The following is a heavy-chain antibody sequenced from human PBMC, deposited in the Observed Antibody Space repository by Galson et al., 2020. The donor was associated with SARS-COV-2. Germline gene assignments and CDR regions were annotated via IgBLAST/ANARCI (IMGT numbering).Heavy chain of an antibody. J-gene: IGHJ5*02. Sequence: ASVKVSCKVSGYTLTELSMHWVRQAPGKGLEWMGGFDPEDGETIYAQKFQGRVTMTEDTSTDTAYMELSSLRSEDTAVYYCETGMVRGVQNWFDPWGQGTLVTVSS. D-gene: IGHD3-10*01. CDR2: FDPEDGET. CDR1: GYTLTELS. CDR3: ETGMVRGVQNWFDP. V-gene: IGHV1-24*01.